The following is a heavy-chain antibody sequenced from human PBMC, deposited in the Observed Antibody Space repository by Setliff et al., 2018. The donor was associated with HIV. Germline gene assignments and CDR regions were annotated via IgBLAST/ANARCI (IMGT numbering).Heavy chain of an antibody. CDR3: ARETNASGSLTAYWYFDL. V-gene: IGHV4-30-4*08. D-gene: IGHD3-10*01. Sequence: SETLSLTCTVSGGSINSTSYHWGWIRQPPGKGLEWIGYIYNSGSTYYEPSLRGRVTISIDRSKNQFSLKLNSVTAADTAVYYCARETNASGSLTAYWYFDLWGRGTLVTVSS. CDR2: IYNSGST. CDR1: GGSINSTSYH. J-gene: IGHJ2*01.